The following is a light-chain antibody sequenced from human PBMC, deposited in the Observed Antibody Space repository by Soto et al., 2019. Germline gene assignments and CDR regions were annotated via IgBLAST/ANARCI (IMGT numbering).Light chain of an antibody. J-gene: IGLJ3*02. Sequence: QSALTQPRSVSGSPGQSVTISCTGTSSDVGGYNYVSWYQQHPGKAPKLMIYDVNKRPSGVPDRFSGSKSCNTASLTISGLQAEDEDDYYCCSYAGSYTWVFGGGTKVTVL. CDR2: DVN. V-gene: IGLV2-11*01. CDR1: SSDVGGYNY. CDR3: CSYAGSYTWV.